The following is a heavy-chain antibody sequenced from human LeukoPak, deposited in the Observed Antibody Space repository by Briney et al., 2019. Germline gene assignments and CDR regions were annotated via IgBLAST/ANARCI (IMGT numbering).Heavy chain of an antibody. Sequence: ASVKVSCKASGYTFTSYGISWVRQAPGQGLEWMGWISAYNGNTNYAQKLQGRVTMTTDTSTSTAYMELSSLRSEDTAVYYCARDFPHYGSGSYGWFDPWGQGALVTVSS. CDR3: ARDFPHYGSGSYGWFDP. J-gene: IGHJ5*02. D-gene: IGHD3-10*01. CDR2: ISAYNGNT. V-gene: IGHV1-18*01. CDR1: GYTFTSYG.